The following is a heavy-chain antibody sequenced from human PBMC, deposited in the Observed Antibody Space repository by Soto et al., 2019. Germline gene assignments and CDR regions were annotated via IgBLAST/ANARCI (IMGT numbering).Heavy chain of an antibody. CDR2: IYPGDSDT. J-gene: IGHJ6*02. D-gene: IGHD4-17*01. CDR3: ARRGGYGDAPWRGMDV. Sequence: GESLKISCKGSGYSFTSYWIGWVRQMPGKGLEWMGIIYPGDSDTGYSPSFQGQVTISADKSISIAYLQWSSLKASDTATYYCARRGGYGDAPWRGMDVWGQGTTVTVSS. V-gene: IGHV5-51*01. CDR1: GYSFTSYW.